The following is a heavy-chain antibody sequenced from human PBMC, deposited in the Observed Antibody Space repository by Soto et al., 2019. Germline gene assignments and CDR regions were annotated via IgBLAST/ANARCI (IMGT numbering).Heavy chain of an antibody. D-gene: IGHD6-13*01. Sequence: SETLSLTCAVYGGSFSGYYWSWIRQPPGKGLEWIGEINHSGSTNYNPSLKSRVTISVDTSKNQFSLKLSSVTAADTAVYYCARGSIAAAGGGSYYHGMDVWGQGTTVTVSS. CDR3: ARGSIAAAGGGSYYHGMDV. V-gene: IGHV4-34*01. CDR2: INHSGST. J-gene: IGHJ6*02. CDR1: GGSFSGYY.